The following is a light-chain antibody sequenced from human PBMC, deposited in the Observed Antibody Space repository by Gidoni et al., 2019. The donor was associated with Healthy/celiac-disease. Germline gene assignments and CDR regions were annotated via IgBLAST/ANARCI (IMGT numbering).Light chain of an antibody. CDR1: SSDVGGYNY. J-gene: IGLJ3*02. V-gene: IGLV2-14*01. Sequence: QSALTQPASVSGSPGLSNTISCTGTSSDVGGYNYVSWYPQHPGKAPKLMIYEVSNRPSGVANRFSGSKSGNTASLTISGLQAEDEADYYCNSYTSSSTLVFGGGTKLTVL. CDR2: EVS. CDR3: NSYTSSSTLV.